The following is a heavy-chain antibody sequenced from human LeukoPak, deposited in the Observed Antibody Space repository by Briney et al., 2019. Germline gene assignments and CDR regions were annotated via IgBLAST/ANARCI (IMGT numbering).Heavy chain of an antibody. CDR3: ARRKARDFWSGYWGYFQH. Sequence: SETLSLTCAVYGGSFSGYYWSWIRQPPGKGLEWIGEINHSGSTNYNPSLKSRVTISVDTSKNQFSLKLSSVTAADTAVYYCARRKARDFWSGYWGYFQHWGQGTLVTVSS. D-gene: IGHD3-3*01. J-gene: IGHJ1*01. CDR1: GGSFSGYY. V-gene: IGHV4-34*01. CDR2: INHSGST.